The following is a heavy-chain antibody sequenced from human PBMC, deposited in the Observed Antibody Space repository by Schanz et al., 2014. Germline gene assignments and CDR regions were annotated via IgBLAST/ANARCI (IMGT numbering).Heavy chain of an antibody. Sequence: QVQLQQWGAGLLKPSETLSLTCGVFGGSFSGYYWSWIRQPPGKGLEWIGEIYHTGSTNYNPSLKSRVTISVDTSKNQFSLKLSSATAADTAVYYCARDRRFFDRDDLYYFDSWGQGTLVTVSS. D-gene: IGHD3-3*01. V-gene: IGHV4-34*01. J-gene: IGHJ4*02. CDR2: IYHTGST. CDR3: ARDRRFFDRDDLYYFDS. CDR1: GGSFSGYY.